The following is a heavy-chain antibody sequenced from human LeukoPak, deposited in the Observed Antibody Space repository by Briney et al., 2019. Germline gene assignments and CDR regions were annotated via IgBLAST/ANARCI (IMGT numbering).Heavy chain of an antibody. V-gene: IGHV3-23*01. D-gene: IGHD4-17*01. J-gene: IGHJ3*02. CDR1: QFNLNNFG. CDR2: ISGNGVGT. Sequence: GGSLRLSCATSQFNLNNFGMTWVRQAPGKGLEWVSSISGNGVGTQYADSVQGRFAISRDNSKNTLYLQVNSLRAEDTAVYYCAKDPNGDYIGTFDIWGQGTMVTVSS. CDR3: AKDPNGDYIGTFDI.